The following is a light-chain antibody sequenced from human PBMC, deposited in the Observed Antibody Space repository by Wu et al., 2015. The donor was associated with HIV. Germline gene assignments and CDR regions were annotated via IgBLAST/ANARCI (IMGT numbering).Light chain of an antibody. V-gene: IGKV3-11*01. CDR1: QSVSSY. Sequence: DIVLTQSLGTLSLSPGERATLSCRASQSVSSYLAWYQHKPGQAPRLLIYDASNRATGISARFSGSGSGTDFTLTINSLEPEDFAVYYCQHRFNWPLIFGQGTRLEI. J-gene: IGKJ5*01. CDR2: DAS. CDR3: QHRFNWPLI.